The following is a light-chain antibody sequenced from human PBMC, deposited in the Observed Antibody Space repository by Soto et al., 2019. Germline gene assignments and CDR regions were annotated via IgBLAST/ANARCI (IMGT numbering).Light chain of an antibody. V-gene: IGLV2-8*01. Sequence: QSALTQPPSASGSPGQSVSISCTGTSRDVGGNNYVSWYQQHPGKAPKLMIYEVSKRPSGVPDRFSGSKSGNTASLTVSGLQAEDEADYYCCTYAGSSFYVFGTGTKVTVL. CDR2: EVS. CDR1: SRDVGGNNY. CDR3: CTYAGSSFYV. J-gene: IGLJ1*01.